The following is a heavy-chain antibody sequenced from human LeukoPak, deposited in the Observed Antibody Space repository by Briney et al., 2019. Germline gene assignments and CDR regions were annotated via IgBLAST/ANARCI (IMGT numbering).Heavy chain of an antibody. J-gene: IGHJ4*02. V-gene: IGHV3-21*01. CDR2: ISSSSSYI. CDR3: AKDLRSSADSKMGAADY. D-gene: IGHD1-26*01. CDR1: GFTFYSYS. Sequence: GGSLRLSCAASGFTFYSYSMNWVRQAPGKGLGWVSSISSSSSYIYYADSVKGRFTISRDNAKNSLYPQMNSLRAEDTAVYYCAKDLRSSADSKMGAADYWGQGTLVTVSS.